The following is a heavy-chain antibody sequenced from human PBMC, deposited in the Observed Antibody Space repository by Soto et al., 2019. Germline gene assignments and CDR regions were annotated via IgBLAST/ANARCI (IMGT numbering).Heavy chain of an antibody. Sequence: GGSLRLSCAASGFTFSSYSMNWVRQAPGKGLEWVSSISSSSSYIYYADSVKGRFTISRDNAKNSLYLQMNSLRAEDTAVYYCARGEKWDYYYYGMDVWGQGTTVTVPS. CDR1: GFTFSSYS. CDR2: ISSSSSYI. D-gene: IGHD1-26*01. CDR3: ARGEKWDYYYYGMDV. J-gene: IGHJ6*02. V-gene: IGHV3-21*01.